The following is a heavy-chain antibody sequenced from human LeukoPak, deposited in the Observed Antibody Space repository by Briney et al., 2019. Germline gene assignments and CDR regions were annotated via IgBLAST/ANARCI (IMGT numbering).Heavy chain of an antibody. Sequence: ASVKVSCKVSGRTLTEFSMHWVRQAPGKGLEWMGGFDPEDGETTYAQKFQGRVTMTEDTSTDTAYMELSSLRSEDTAVYFCATTWASRLGPLLDYWGQGTLVTVSS. V-gene: IGHV1-24*01. J-gene: IGHJ4*02. CDR3: ATTWASRLGPLLDY. CDR1: GRTLTEFS. D-gene: IGHD6-19*01. CDR2: FDPEDGET.